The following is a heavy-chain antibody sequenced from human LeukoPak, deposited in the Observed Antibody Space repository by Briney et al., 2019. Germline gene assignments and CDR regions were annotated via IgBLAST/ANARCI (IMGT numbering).Heavy chain of an antibody. CDR3: ASRDGYNLGAFDI. CDR2: ISGSGGST. Sequence: GGSLRLSCAASGFTFSSYAMSWVRQAPGKGLEWVSAISGSGGSTYYADSVKGRFTISRDNSKNTLYLQMNSLRAEDTAVYYCASRDGYNLGAFDIWGQGTMVTVSS. V-gene: IGHV3-23*01. J-gene: IGHJ3*02. CDR1: GFTFSSYA. D-gene: IGHD5-24*01.